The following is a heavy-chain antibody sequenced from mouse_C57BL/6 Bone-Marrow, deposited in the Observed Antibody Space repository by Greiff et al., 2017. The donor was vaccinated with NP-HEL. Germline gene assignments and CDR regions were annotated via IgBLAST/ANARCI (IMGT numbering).Heavy chain of an antibody. CDR2: IHPNSGST. Sequence: QVHVKQPGAELVKPGASVKLSCKASGYTFTSYWMHWVKQRPGQGLEWIGMIHPNSGSTNYNEKFKSKATLTVDKSSSTAYMQLSSLTSEDSAVYYCARSSYYYGSSYDYWGQGTTLTVSS. J-gene: IGHJ2*01. CDR3: ARSSYYYGSSYDY. CDR1: GYTFTSYW. D-gene: IGHD1-1*01. V-gene: IGHV1-64*01.